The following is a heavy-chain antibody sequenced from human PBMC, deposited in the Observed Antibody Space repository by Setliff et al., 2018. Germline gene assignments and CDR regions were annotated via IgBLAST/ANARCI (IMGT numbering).Heavy chain of an antibody. Sequence: GGSLRLSCAASGFTFSNAWMTWVRQAPGKGLEWVGRIKNKVDGETTDYAAPVKGRFTISRDNSKDTLYLQMNSLKTEDTAVYCCISLWLGYYGLDVWGQGTTVTVSS. J-gene: IGHJ6*02. CDR1: GFTFSNAW. D-gene: IGHD5-18*01. CDR3: ISLWLGYYGLDV. V-gene: IGHV3-15*01. CDR2: IKNKVDGETT.